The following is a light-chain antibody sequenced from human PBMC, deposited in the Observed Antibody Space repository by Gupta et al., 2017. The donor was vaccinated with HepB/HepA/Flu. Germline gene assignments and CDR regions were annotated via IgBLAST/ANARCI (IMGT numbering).Light chain of an antibody. Sequence: IYMSQSPSSLSASVGDRVTITCRASQGIRDYLSWYQQKPGRAPKRLIYSASSLQNGVPSKFSGSGSGTEFTLTISSLQPEDSAIYYCLQHNGYPLTFGQGTRLEI. CDR3: LQHNGYPLT. CDR1: QGIRDY. CDR2: SAS. V-gene: IGKV1-17*01. J-gene: IGKJ5*01.